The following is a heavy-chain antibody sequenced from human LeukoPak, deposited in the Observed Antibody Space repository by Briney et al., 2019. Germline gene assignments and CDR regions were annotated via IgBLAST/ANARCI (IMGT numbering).Heavy chain of an antibody. CDR3: ARDYYDSSGYYPWGY. V-gene: IGHV3-30*03. CDR2: ISYDGSNK. CDR1: GFTFSSYG. D-gene: IGHD3-22*01. Sequence: GGSLRLSCAASGFTFSSYGMHWVRQAPGKGLEWVAVISYDGSNKYYADSVKGRFTSSRDNSKNTLYLQMNSMRAEDTAVYFCARDYYDSSGYYPWGYWGQGTLVTVSS. J-gene: IGHJ4*02.